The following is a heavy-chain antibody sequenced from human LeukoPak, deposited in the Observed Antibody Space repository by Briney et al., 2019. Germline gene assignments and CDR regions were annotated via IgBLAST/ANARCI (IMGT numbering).Heavy chain of an antibody. V-gene: IGHV3-23*01. CDR3: AKGSDYYDSSGYYLG. CDR2: ISGSGGST. D-gene: IGHD3-22*01. CDR1: GFTFSSYA. Sequence: GGSLRLSWAAAGFTFSSYAMSWVRQAPGKGLEWVSAISGSGGSTYYADSVKGRFTISRDNSKNTLYLQMNSLRAEDTAVYYCAKGSDYYDSSGYYLGWGQGTLVTVSP. J-gene: IGHJ4*02.